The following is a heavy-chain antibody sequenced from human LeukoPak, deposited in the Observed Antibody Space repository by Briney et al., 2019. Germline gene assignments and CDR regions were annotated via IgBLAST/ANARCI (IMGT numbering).Heavy chain of an antibody. CDR1: GYTFISYY. D-gene: IGHD3-10*01. CDR3: ARGLTYYYGSGSSY. V-gene: IGHV1-2*02. CDR2: INPNSGGT. Sequence: GASVKVSCKASGYTFISYYMHWVRQAPGQGLEWMGWINPNSGGTNYAQKFQGRVTMTRDTSISTAYMELSRLRSDDTAVYYCARGLTYYYGSGSSYWGQGTLVTVSS. J-gene: IGHJ4*02.